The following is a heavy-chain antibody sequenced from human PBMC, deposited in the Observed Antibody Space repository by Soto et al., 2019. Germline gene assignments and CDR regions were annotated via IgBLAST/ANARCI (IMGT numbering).Heavy chain of an antibody. J-gene: IGHJ4*02. V-gene: IGHV3-15*01. CDR1: GFTFSNAW. CDR2: IKSKTDGGTT. CDR3: TTSLRYFDWLFN. D-gene: IGHD3-9*01. Sequence: GGSLRLSCAASGFTFSNAWMSWVRQAPGKGLEWVGRIKSKTDGGTTDYAAPVKGRFTISRDDSKNTLYLQMNSLKTEDTAVYYCTTSLRYFDWLFNWGQGTLVTVSS.